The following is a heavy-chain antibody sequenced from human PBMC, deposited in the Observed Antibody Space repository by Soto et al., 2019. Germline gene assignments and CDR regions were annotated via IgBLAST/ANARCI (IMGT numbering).Heavy chain of an antibody. V-gene: IGHV4-59*01. CDR1: GGSISSYY. D-gene: IGHD3-10*01. J-gene: IGHJ6*02. CDR3: ARDLYYGSGSYGYYYGMDV. CDR2: IYYSGST. Sequence: SETLSLTCTVSGGSISSYYWSWIRQPPGKGLEWIGYIYYSGSTNYNPSLKSRVTISVDTSKNQFSLKLSSVTAADTAVYYCARDLYYGSGSYGYYYGMDVWGQGTSVTV.